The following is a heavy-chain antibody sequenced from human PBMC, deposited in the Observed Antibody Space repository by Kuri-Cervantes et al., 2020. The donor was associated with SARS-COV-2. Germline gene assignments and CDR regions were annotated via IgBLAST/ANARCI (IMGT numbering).Heavy chain of an antibody. CDR3: ARDYDFG. D-gene: IGHD3-3*01. CDR2: IYSSAST. V-gene: IGHV4-61*02. J-gene: IGHJ4*02. CDR1: GASISGDEYY. Sequence: SETLSLTCTVSGASISGDEYYWSWIRQPAGKGLEWIGRIYSSASTIYNPSLKSRVTISIDKSKNQFSLKLSPVTAADTAVYYCARDYDFGGGQGTLVTVSS.